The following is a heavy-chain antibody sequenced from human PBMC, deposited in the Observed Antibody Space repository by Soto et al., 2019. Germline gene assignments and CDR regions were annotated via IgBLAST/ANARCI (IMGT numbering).Heavy chain of an antibody. D-gene: IGHD3-16*01. CDR1: GGSISSSSYY. V-gene: IGHV4-39*01. Sequence: TSETLSLTCTVSGGSISSSSYYWGWIRQPPGKGLEWIGSIYYSGSTYYNPSLKSRVTISVDTSKNQFSLKLSSVTAADTAVYYCARVNGGNGYSGGSLDYWGQGTLVTVSS. CDR2: IYYSGST. CDR3: ARVNGGNGYSGGSLDY. J-gene: IGHJ4*02.